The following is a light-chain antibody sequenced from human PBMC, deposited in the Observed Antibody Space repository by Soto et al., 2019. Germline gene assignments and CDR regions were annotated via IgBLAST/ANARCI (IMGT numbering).Light chain of an antibody. V-gene: IGKV1-39*01. Sequence: DIQMTQSPSSLSASVEDRVTITSRASQSISSHLNWYQQKPGKAPKLLIFAASSLQSGVPSRFSGSRSGPDFTLTISSLQPEDFATYYCQQSYSSPPTFGQGTKVEIK. CDR3: QQSYSSPPT. CDR1: QSISSH. J-gene: IGKJ1*01. CDR2: AAS.